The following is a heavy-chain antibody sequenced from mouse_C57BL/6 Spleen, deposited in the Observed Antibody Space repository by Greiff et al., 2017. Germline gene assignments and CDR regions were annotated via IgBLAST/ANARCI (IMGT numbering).Heavy chain of an antibody. CDR2: INPNNGGT. J-gene: IGHJ2*01. CDR1: GYTFTDYN. CDR3: ARRYGSSYYFDY. V-gene: IGHV1-22*01. Sequence: VQLQQSGPELVKPGASVKMSCKASGYTFTDYNMHWVKQSHGKSLEWIGYINPNNGGTSYNQKFKGKATLTVNKSSSTAYMELRSLTSEDSAVYYCARRYGSSYYFDYWGQGTTRTVSS. D-gene: IGHD1-1*01.